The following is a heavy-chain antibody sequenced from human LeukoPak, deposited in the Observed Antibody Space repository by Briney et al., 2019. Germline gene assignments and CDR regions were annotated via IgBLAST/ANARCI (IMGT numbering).Heavy chain of an antibody. Sequence: GASVKVSCKASGYTFTSYGISWVRQAPGQGLEWMGWISAYNGNTNYAQKLQGRVTMTTDTSTSTAYMELRSLRSDDTAVYYCARDPQWFGELLRSNWFDPWGQGTLVTVSS. CDR2: ISAYNGNT. CDR1: GYTFTSYG. V-gene: IGHV1-18*01. J-gene: IGHJ5*02. CDR3: ARDPQWFGELLRSNWFDP. D-gene: IGHD3-10*01.